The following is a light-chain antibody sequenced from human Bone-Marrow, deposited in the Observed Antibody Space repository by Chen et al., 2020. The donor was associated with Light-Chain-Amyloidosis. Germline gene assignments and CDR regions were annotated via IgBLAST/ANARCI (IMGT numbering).Light chain of an antibody. V-gene: IGLV3-21*02. Sequence: SYVLTQPSSVSVAPGQTATIACGGNNIGSTSVHWYQQTPGQAPLLVVYDDSDRPSGIPERLSGSNSGNTATLPISWVEAGDAADYYCQVWDRSSDRPVFGGGTKLTVL. CDR2: DDS. J-gene: IGLJ3*02. CDR3: QVWDRSSDRPV. CDR1: NIGSTS.